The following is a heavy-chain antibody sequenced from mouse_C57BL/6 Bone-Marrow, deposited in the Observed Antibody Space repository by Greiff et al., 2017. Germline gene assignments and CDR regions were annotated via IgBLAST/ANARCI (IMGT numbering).Heavy chain of an antibody. Sequence: EVKAEESGPGLVKPSQSLSLTCSVTGYSITSGYYWNWIRQFPGNKLEWMGYISYDGSNNYNPSLKNRISITRDTSKNQFFLKLNSVTTEDTATYYCARGDYYFDYWGQGTTLTVSS. CDR1: GYSITSGYY. CDR2: ISYDGSN. V-gene: IGHV3-6*01. CDR3: ARGDYYFDY. J-gene: IGHJ2*01.